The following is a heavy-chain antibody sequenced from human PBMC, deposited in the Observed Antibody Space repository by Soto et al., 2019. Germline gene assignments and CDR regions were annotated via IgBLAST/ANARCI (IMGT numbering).Heavy chain of an antibody. CDR2: IYYSGST. J-gene: IGHJ4*02. V-gene: IGHV4-30-4*01. Sequence: PSETLSLTCTVSGGSINSGDYYWSWIRQPPGKGLEWIGYIYYSGSTYYNPSLKSRVTISVDTSKNQFSLKLSSVTAADTAVYYCARVNYYDSSGYQSWGQGTLVTVSS. D-gene: IGHD3-22*01. CDR3: ARVNYYDSSGYQS. CDR1: GGSINSGDYY.